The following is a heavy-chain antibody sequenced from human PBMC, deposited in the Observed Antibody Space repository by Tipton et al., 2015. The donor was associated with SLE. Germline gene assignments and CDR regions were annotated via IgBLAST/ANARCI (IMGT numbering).Heavy chain of an antibody. CDR1: GGSISRSTYY. Sequence: TLSLTCTVSGGSISRSTYYWGWIRQPPGKGLEWIGSIYYSGSTYYNPSLKSRVTISVDTSKNQFSLKLSSVTAADTAVYYCARGGYSYGFDNAFDIWGQGTMVTVSS. D-gene: IGHD5-18*01. J-gene: IGHJ3*02. CDR3: ARGGYSYGFDNAFDI. CDR2: IYYSGST. V-gene: IGHV4-39*01.